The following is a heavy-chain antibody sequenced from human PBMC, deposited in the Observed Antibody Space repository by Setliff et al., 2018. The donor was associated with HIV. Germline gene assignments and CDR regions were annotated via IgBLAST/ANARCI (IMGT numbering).Heavy chain of an antibody. D-gene: IGHD6-13*01. J-gene: IGHJ6*03. V-gene: IGHV3-11*01. CDR2: ISHRGSTL. Sequence: GGSLRLSCAASGFEFSDYYMSWIRQSPGKGLEWVSYISHRGSTLYYADSVKGRFTISRDNAKNSLHLQKNSLSAEDTAVYYCASWPSSYWSYSYYYIDVWGKGTTVTVSS. CDR3: ASWPSSYWSYSYYYIDV. CDR1: GFEFSDYY.